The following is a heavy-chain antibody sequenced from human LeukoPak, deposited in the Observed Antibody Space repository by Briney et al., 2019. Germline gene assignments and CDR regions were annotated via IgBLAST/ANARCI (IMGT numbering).Heavy chain of an antibody. CDR3: ARYTSNWYYFDY. Sequence: SETLSLTCAVSGGFISSSNWWSWVRQPPGKGLEWIGEIYHSGSTNYNPSLKSRVTISVDKSNNQSSLRLSSVTAADTAVYYCARYTSNWYYFDYWGQGTLVTVSS. D-gene: IGHD6-13*01. J-gene: IGHJ4*02. CDR2: IYHSGST. CDR1: GGFISSSNW. V-gene: IGHV4-4*02.